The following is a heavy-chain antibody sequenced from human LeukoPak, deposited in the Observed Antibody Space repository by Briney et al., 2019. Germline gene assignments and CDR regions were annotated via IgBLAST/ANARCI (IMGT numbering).Heavy chain of an antibody. Sequence: GRSLRLSCAASGFTFSSYAMHWVRQAPGKGLEWVSVISGSGGYTDYADSVKGRFTISRDNSKNTLYLQMNSLRAEDTAVYYCAKDGSYYNFDYWGQGTLVTVSP. D-gene: IGHD3-10*01. J-gene: IGHJ4*02. V-gene: IGHV3-23*01. CDR3: AKDGSYYNFDY. CDR1: GFTFSSYA. CDR2: ISGSGGYT.